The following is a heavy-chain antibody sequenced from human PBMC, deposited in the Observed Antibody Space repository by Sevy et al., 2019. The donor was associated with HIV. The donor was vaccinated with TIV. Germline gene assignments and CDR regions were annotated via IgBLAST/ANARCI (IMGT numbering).Heavy chain of an antibody. D-gene: IGHD1-26*01. J-gene: IGHJ4*02. CDR3: ARGTWELWAPLRKPYYFDY. V-gene: IGHV4-59*01. Sequence: SETLSLTCTVSGGSISSYYWSWLRQPPGKGLEWIGYIYYSGSTNYDPSLKSRVTISLDTSKNQVSLKLNSVTAADTAVYYCARGTWELWAPLRKPYYFDYWGQGTLVTVSS. CDR2: IYYSGST. CDR1: GGSISSYY.